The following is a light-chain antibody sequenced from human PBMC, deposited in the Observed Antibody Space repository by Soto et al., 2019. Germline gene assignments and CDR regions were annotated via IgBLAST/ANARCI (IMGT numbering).Light chain of an antibody. J-gene: IGKJ1*01. V-gene: IGKV3-15*01. CDR3: QQYNDWPWT. CDR2: GAS. CDR1: QSVRSY. Sequence: EIVLTQSPGTLSLSPGERATLSCRASQSVRSYLALYQQKPGQAPRLLIHGASTRAPGIPARFSGSGSGTDFTLTISSLQSEDFAVYYCQQYNDWPWTFGQGTRWIS.